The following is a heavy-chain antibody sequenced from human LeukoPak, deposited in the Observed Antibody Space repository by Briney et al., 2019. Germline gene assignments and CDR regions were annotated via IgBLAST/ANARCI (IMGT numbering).Heavy chain of an antibody. CDR3: ARTFGVVNNFDY. D-gene: IGHD3-3*01. J-gene: IGHJ4*02. V-gene: IGHV4-39*01. CDR2: IYYSGST. Sequence: SETLSLTCTVSGGSISSSSYYWGWIRQPPGKGLEWIGSIYYSGSTYYNPSLKSRVTISVDTSKNQFSLKLSSVTAADTAVYYCARTFGVVNNFDYWGQGTLVTVSS. CDR1: GGSISSSSYY.